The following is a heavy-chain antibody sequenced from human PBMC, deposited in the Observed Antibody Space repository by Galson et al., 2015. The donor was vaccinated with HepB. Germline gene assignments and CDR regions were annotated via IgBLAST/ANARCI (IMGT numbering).Heavy chain of an antibody. CDR2: INPNSGGT. J-gene: IGHJ4*02. CDR1: GYTFTGYY. Sequence: SVKVSCKASGYTFTGYYMHWVRQAPGQGLEWMGRINPNSGGTNYAQKFQGRVTMTRDPSISTAYMELSRLRSDDTAVYYCARTYSSGYYFPYFDYWGQGTLVTVSS. D-gene: IGHD3-22*01. V-gene: IGHV1-2*06. CDR3: ARTYSSGYYFPYFDY.